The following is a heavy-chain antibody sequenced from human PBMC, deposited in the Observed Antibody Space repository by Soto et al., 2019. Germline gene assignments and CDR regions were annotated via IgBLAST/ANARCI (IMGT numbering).Heavy chain of an antibody. CDR3: VTYASGGGWFDP. CDR2: IYYSGNT. D-gene: IGHD6-25*01. CDR1: GSPIRTSSYY. J-gene: IGHJ5*02. Sequence: SETLSLTCSVSGSPIRTSSYYLGWIRQPPGKGLEWIGSIYYSGNTDYNPSLKSRVTISVDTSKNQFSLKLSSVTATVTALYCCVTYASGGGWFDPWGQGTLVTVSS. V-gene: IGHV4-39*01.